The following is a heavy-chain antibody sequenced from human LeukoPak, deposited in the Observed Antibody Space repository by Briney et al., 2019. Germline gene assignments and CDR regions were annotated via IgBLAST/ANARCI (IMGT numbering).Heavy chain of an antibody. J-gene: IGHJ2*01. V-gene: IGHV4-59*01. CDR3: ARDSGFPGYFDL. D-gene: IGHD6-25*01. CDR2: TYYSGSA. Sequence: PSETLSLTCTVSGGSISSYYWGWIRQPPGKGLEWIGYTYYSGSANYNPSLKSRVTISVDTSKNQFSLKLSSVTAADTAVYYCARDSGFPGYFDLWGRGTLVTVSS. CDR1: GGSISSYY.